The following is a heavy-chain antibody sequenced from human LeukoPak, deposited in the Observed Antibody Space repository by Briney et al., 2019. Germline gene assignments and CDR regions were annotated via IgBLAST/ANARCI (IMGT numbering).Heavy chain of an antibody. CDR3: ARDQRYSSGWGY. Sequence: GGSLRLSCAASGFTFRSYSMNWVRQAPGKGLEWVSSISSSSSYIYYADSVKGRFTISRDNAKNSLYLQMNSLRAEDTAVYYCARDQRYSSGWGYWGQGTLVTVSS. CDR1: GFTFRSYS. CDR2: ISSSSSYI. V-gene: IGHV3-21*01. D-gene: IGHD6-19*01. J-gene: IGHJ4*02.